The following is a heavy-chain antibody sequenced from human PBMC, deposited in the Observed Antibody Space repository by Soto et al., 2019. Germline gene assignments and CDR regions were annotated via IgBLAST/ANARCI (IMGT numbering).Heavy chain of an antibody. Sequence: PGGSLRLSCAASGVTFSSYGMHCVCKTPGKGLEWVAVIWYDGSNKYYADSVKGRFTISRDNSKNTLYLQMNSLRGEDTDVYYGERNGYSGTWLVSWGKGTSVPVTP. CDR3: ERNGYSGTWLVS. J-gene: IGHJ4*02. D-gene: IGHD5-12*01. V-gene: IGHV3-33*01. CDR2: IWYDGSNK. CDR1: GVTFSSYG.